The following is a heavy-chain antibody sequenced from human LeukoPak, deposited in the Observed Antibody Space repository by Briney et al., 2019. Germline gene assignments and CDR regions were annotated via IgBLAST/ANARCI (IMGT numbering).Heavy chain of an antibody. J-gene: IGHJ4*02. D-gene: IGHD3-10*01. CDR3: AREFQIVRGVMMDY. CDR1: GFTFSTYS. Sequence: GGSLRLSCAASGFTFSTYSMNWVRQAPGKGLEWLSYISGSSTAIFYADSVKGRFTTSRDNAKNSLYLHMNSLRDEDMAVYYCAREFQIVRGVMMDYWGQGTLVTVSS. V-gene: IGHV3-48*02. CDR2: ISGSSTAI.